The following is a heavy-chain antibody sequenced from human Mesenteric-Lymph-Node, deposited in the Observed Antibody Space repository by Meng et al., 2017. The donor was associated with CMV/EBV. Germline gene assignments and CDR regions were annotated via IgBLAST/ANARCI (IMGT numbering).Heavy chain of an antibody. CDR3: AREYDFRYGMDV. V-gene: IGHV3-66*02. D-gene: IGHD3-3*01. Sequence: GESLKISCAASGFTVSSNHMSWVRQAPGKGLEWVSVIYSGGSTYYADSVKGRFTISRDNSKNTLYLQMNSLRAEDTAVYYCAREYDFRYGMDVWGQGTTVTVSS. J-gene: IGHJ6*02. CDR1: GFTVSSNH. CDR2: IYSGGST.